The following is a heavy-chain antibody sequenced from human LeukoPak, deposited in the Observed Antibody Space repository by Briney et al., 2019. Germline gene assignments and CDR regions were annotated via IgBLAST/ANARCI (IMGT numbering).Heavy chain of an antibody. V-gene: IGHV3-9*03. CDR2: ISWNSGSI. CDR1: GFTFDDYA. Sequence: PGRSLRLSCAASGFTFDDYAMHWVRQAPGKGLEWASGISWNSGSIGYADSVKGRFTISRDNAKNSLYLQMNSLRAEDMALYYCAKDLYSGYDDAAFDYWGQGTLVTVSS. CDR3: AKDLYSGYDDAAFDY. J-gene: IGHJ4*02. D-gene: IGHD5-12*01.